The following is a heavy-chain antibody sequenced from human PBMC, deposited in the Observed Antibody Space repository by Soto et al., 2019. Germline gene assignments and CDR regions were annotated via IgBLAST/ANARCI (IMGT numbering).Heavy chain of an antibody. J-gene: IGHJ6*02. CDR1: GFTFSSYA. CDR2: ISGSGGST. D-gene: IGHD1-7*01. V-gene: IGHV3-23*01. Sequence: GGSLRLSCAASGFTFSSYAMSWVRQAPGKGLEWVSAISGSGGSTYYADSAKGRFTISRDNSKNTLYLQMNSLRAEDTAVYYCANPELELVPRRGMDVWGQGTTVTVSS. CDR3: ANPELELVPRRGMDV.